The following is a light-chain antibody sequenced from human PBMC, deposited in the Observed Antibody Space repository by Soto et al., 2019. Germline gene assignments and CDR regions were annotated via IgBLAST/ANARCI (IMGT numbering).Light chain of an antibody. Sequence: FMLTQPHSVSESPGKTVTISCTGSGGTVASNYVQWYQQRPGSAPTAVIYADNERPSGVPDRFSGSIDRSSNSASLTISGLKPEDEADYYCQSYDTKSVIFGGGTQLTVL. CDR3: QSYDTKSVI. CDR2: ADN. CDR1: GGTVASNY. V-gene: IGLV6-57*02. J-gene: IGLJ2*01.